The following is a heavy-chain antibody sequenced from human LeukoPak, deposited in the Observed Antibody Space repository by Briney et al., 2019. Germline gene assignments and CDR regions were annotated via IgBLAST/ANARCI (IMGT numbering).Heavy chain of an antibody. CDR3: AKERDYRVSTSCDY. CDR2: ISYDGKVT. Sequence: GGSLRLSCAASGFTFSNFGMHWVRQAPGKGLEWMAVISYDGKVTYYADSVKGRFTISRDNSKNTLYLQMASLRGEDTALYYCAKERDYRVSTSCDYWGQGTQVTVSS. D-gene: IGHD3-10*01. V-gene: IGHV3-30*18. CDR1: GFTFSNFG. J-gene: IGHJ4*02.